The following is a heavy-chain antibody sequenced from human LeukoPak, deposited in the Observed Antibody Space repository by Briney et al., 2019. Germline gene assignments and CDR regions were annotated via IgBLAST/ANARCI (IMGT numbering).Heavy chain of an antibody. Sequence: PSETLSLTCAVYGGSFSGYYWSWIRQPPGKGLEWIGEINHSGSTNYNPSLKSRVTISVDTSKNQFSLKLSSVTAADTAVYYCAGRAIAARLYAFDIWGQGTMVTVSS. D-gene: IGHD6-6*01. CDR3: AGRAIAARLYAFDI. CDR2: INHSGST. V-gene: IGHV4-34*01. CDR1: GGSFSGYY. J-gene: IGHJ3*02.